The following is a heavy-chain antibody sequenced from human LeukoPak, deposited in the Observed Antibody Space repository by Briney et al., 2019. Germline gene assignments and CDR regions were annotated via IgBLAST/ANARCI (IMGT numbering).Heavy chain of an antibody. CDR2: INPNSGGT. CDR3: ARHCSGGSCSQSNYYYYMDV. CDR1: GYTFTGYY. J-gene: IGHJ6*03. V-gene: IGHV1-2*02. D-gene: IGHD2-15*01. Sequence: ASVKVSCKASGYTFTGYYMHWVRQAPGQGLEWMGWINPNSGGTNYAQKFQGRVTMTRDTSISTAYMELSRLRSDDTAVYYCARHCSGGSCSQSNYYYYMDVWGKGTTVTVSS.